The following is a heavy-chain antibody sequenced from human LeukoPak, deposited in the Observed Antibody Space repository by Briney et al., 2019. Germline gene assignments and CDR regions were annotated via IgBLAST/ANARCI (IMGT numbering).Heavy chain of an antibody. CDR3: ARESSGWYGVDY. J-gene: IGHJ4*02. Sequence: SETLSLTCAVSGFSISSYYWSWIRQPPGKGLEWVGYIYYSGSTNYNPSLKSQVTISIDPSKNQLSLKLNSVTAADTAVYYCARESSGWYGVDYWAQGTMVTVSS. CDR1: GFSISSYY. V-gene: IGHV4-59*01. CDR2: IYYSGST. D-gene: IGHD6-19*01.